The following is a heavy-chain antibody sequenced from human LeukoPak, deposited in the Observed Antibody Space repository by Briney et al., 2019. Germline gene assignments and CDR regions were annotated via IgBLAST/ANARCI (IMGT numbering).Heavy chain of an antibody. CDR2: ISGDGGST. CDR1: GLITDDYA. Sequence: GGSLRLSCAAPGLITDDYAINWVRQAPGKGLEWVSLISGDGGSTFYADSVRGRFTISRDNSKNSLSLQMSSLRSEDTALYFCVRESETSGWFDHWGQGTLVTVSS. CDR3: VRESETSGWFDH. J-gene: IGHJ5*02. V-gene: IGHV3-43*02. D-gene: IGHD6-25*01.